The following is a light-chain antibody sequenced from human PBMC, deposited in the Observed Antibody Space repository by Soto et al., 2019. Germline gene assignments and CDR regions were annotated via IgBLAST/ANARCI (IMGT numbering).Light chain of an antibody. J-gene: IGKJ1*01. Sequence: IRMTQSPSSLSAPTGGRVTINCQSGKGISTYLAWYQQKPGKAPNLLISAASPLQSGVSSRFSGSGCGTDFTLTIRCLQSEDFATYYCPQYYSYPPWTFGQGTKV. V-gene: IGKV1-8*01. CDR1: KGISTY. CDR3: PQYYSYPPWT. CDR2: AAS.